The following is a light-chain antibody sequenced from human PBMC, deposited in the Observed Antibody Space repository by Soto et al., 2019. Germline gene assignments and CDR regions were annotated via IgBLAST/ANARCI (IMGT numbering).Light chain of an antibody. CDR2: RAS. Sequence: EIVLTQSPGTLSLSPGERATLSCRASQTISSSFLAWYQQKPGQAPRLLIYRASRRAPGIPDRFSGSGSWTDFTFTISRLQPEDFAVYYCHQFGSSPLDTFGPGTKVEIK. V-gene: IGKV3-20*01. J-gene: IGKJ3*01. CDR1: QTISSSF. CDR3: HQFGSSPLDT.